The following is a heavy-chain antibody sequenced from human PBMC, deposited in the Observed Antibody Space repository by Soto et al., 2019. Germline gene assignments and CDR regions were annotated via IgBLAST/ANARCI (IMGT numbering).Heavy chain of an antibody. V-gene: IGHV4-30-2*01. D-gene: IGHD5-12*01. J-gene: IGHJ4*02. Sequence: QLQLPESGSGLVKPSKTLSLTCAVSGGSISSGGYSWSWIRQPPGKGLEWIGYIYHRGGTYYNPSHKSQVTTSVYRSKNQVSLKLTSVTASYTAVYYCAAGGGLPRYYWGQGTLVTGSS. CDR3: AAGGGLPRYY. CDR1: GGSISSGGYS. CDR2: IYHRGGT.